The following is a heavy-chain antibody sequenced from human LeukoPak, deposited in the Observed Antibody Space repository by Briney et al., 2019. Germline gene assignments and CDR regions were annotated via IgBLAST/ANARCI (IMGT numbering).Heavy chain of an antibody. J-gene: IGHJ4*02. V-gene: IGHV4-59*01. Sequence: PSETLSLTCTVSGGSISSYYWSWIRQPPGKGLEWIGYIYYSGSTNYNPSLKSRVTISVDTSKNQFSLKLSSVTAADTAVYYCARHVGWFGESPDYWGQGTLVTVSS. D-gene: IGHD3-10*01. CDR1: GGSISSYY. CDR2: IYYSGST. CDR3: ARHVGWFGESPDY.